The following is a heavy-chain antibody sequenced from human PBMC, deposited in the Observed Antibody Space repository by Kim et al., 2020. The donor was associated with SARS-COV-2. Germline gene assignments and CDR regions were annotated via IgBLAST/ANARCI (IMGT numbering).Heavy chain of an antibody. CDR3: ARDRGGFMAGTDYYYGMDV. V-gene: IGHV3-7*01. D-gene: IGHD6-19*01. CDR1: GFTFSSYW. Sequence: GGSLRLSCAASGFTFSSYWMSWVRQAPGKGLEWVANIKQDGSEKYYVDSVKGRFTISRDNAKNSLYLQMNSLRAEDTAVYYCARDRGGFMAGTDYYYGMDVWGQGTTVTVSS. CDR2: IKQDGSEK. J-gene: IGHJ6*02.